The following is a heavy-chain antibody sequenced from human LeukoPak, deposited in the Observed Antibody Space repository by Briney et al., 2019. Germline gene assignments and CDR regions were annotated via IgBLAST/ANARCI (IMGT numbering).Heavy chain of an antibody. CDR3: ARDGYYYCYMDV. Sequence: GGSLRLSCAASGFTFSSYSMNWVRQAPGKGLEWVSSISSSSYIYYADSVKGRFTISRDNAKNSLYLQMNSLRAEDTAVYYCARDGYYYCYMDVWGKGTTVTVSS. V-gene: IGHV3-21*01. J-gene: IGHJ6*03. CDR1: GFTFSSYS. CDR2: ISSSSYI.